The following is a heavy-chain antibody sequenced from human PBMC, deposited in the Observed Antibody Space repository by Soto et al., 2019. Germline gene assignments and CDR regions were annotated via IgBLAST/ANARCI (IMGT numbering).Heavy chain of an antibody. CDR1: GFTFDNYA. CDR2: IGGSGVTT. V-gene: IGHV3-23*01. J-gene: IGHJ5*02. Sequence: EVQLLESGGGLVQPGGSLRLSCAASGFTFDNYAMSWVRQAPGKGLEWVSGIGGSGVTTYYAHSVKGRFTISRDNSKNTLYLQMNSLRAEDTAVYYCAKDRFSSPCTWFDPWGQGTLVTVSS. CDR3: AKDRFSSPCTWFDP. D-gene: IGHD6-13*01.